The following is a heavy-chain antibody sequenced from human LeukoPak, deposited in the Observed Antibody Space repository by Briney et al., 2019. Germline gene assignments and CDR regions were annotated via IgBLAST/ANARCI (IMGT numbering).Heavy chain of an antibody. D-gene: IGHD2-2*01. CDR3: AKDLDCSSTSCYYYYYGMDV. CDR1: GGSFSGYY. Sequence: ETLSLTCAVYGGSFSGYYWSWVRQAPGKGLEWVSAISGSGGSTYYADSVKGRFTISRDNSKNTLYLQMNSLRAEDTAVYYCAKDLDCSSTSCYYYYYGMDVWGQGTTVTVSS. CDR2: ISGSGGST. V-gene: IGHV3-23*01. J-gene: IGHJ6*02.